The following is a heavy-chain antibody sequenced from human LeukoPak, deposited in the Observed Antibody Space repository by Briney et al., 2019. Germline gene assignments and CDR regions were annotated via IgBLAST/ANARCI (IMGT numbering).Heavy chain of an antibody. CDR1: GGSISSYY. Sequence: SETLSLTCTVSGGSISSYYCSWIRQPPGKGLEWIGYIYYSGSTNYNPSLKSRVTISVDSSKNQFSLKLSSVTAADTAVYYCARVRRGIAAAGVDYWGQGTLVTVSS. J-gene: IGHJ4*02. D-gene: IGHD6-13*01. CDR3: ARVRRGIAAAGVDY. V-gene: IGHV4-59*01. CDR2: IYYSGST.